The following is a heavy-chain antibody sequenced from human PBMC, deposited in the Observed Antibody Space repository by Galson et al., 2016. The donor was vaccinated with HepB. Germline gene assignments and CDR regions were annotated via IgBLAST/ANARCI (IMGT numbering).Heavy chain of an antibody. CDR3: VRVMSGLHYGGFDS. D-gene: IGHD3-10*01. V-gene: IGHV3-11*06. CDR2: ISPTSVYT. J-gene: IGHJ5*01. CDR1: GFTFSDHY. Sequence: SLRLSCAASGFTFSDHYMTWIRQAPGKGLEWISYISPTSVYTNYADSIKGRFTISRDNVKNLLYLQMNSLRGDDTAVYYCVRVMSGLHYGGFDSWGQGTLVTVSS.